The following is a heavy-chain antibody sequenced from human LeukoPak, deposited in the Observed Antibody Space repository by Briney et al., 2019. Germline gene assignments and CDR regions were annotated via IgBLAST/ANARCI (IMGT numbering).Heavy chain of an antibody. CDR3: TRDRELGF. CDR2: IYNGGST. CDR1: GGSFSGYY. J-gene: IGHJ4*02. V-gene: IGHV4-59*01. D-gene: IGHD1-26*01. Sequence: SETLSLTCAVYGGSFSGYYWNWIRQPPGKGLEWIGSIYNGGSTSYNPSLKSRVAISGDTSKNQFSLKLSSVTAADTAVYYCTRDRELGFWGQGTLVTVSS.